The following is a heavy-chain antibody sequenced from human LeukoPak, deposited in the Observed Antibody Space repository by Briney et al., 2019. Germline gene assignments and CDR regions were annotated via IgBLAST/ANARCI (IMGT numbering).Heavy chain of an antibody. CDR2: ISSSGSTI. D-gene: IGHD2-2*01. J-gene: IGHJ4*02. Sequence: GGSLRLSCAASGFTFSSYEMNWVRQAPGKGLEWVSYISSSGSTIYYADSVKGRFTISRDNAKDSLFLQMNSLRAEDTAVYFCARNFNQLLSYWGQGTLVTVSS. V-gene: IGHV3-48*03. CDR3: ARNFNQLLSY. CDR1: GFTFSSYE.